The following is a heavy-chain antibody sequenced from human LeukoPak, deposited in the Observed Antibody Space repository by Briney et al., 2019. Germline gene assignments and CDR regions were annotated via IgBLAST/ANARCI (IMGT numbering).Heavy chain of an antibody. CDR2: IRSKAYGGTT. D-gene: IGHD3-16*01. CDR3: TRGLITFGGVIIDY. CDR1: GFTFGDYA. Sequence: GGSLRLSCTASGFTFGDYAMSWVRQAPGKGLEWVGFIRSKAYGGTTEYAASVKGRFTISRDDSKSIAYLQMNSLKTEDTAVYYCTRGLITFGGVIIDYWGQGTLVTVSS. J-gene: IGHJ4*02. V-gene: IGHV3-49*04.